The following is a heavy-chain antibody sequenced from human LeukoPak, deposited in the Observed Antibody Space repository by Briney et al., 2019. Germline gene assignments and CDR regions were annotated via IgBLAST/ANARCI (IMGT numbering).Heavy chain of an antibody. Sequence: PGGSLRLSCAGSGFSFNYYDMNWLRQAPGKGLEWVSSISPKSDFIYYSDSVRGRFTISRDNAENSLYLQMNSLRAEDTAVYYCARADCSSSTCYLRRSWFDPWGQGTLVTVSS. CDR2: ISPKSDFI. D-gene: IGHD2-2*01. CDR1: GFSFNYYD. CDR3: ARADCSSSTCYLRRSWFDP. J-gene: IGHJ5*02. V-gene: IGHV3-21*01.